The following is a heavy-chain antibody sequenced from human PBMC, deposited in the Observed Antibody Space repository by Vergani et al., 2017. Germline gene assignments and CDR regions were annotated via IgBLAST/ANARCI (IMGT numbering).Heavy chain of an antibody. Sequence: QVQLVESGGGVVQPGRSLRPSCAASGFTFSSYGMHWVRQAPGKGLEWVAVISYDGSNKYYADSVKGRFTISRDNSKNTLYLQMNSLRAEDTAVYYCAKPLPRDDAFDIWGQGTMVTVSS. CDR2: ISYDGSNK. CDR1: GFTFSSYG. J-gene: IGHJ3*02. V-gene: IGHV3-30*18. CDR3: AKPLPRDDAFDI.